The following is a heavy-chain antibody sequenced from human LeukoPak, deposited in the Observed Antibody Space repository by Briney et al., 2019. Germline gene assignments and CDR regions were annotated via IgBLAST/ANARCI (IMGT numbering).Heavy chain of an antibody. CDR1: GFTFSSYS. D-gene: IGHD5-18*01. CDR3: ARVPSYGYEGNWFDP. CDR2: ISGSGSAK. J-gene: IGHJ5*02. Sequence: PGGSLRLSCAASGFTFSSYSMSWIRQAPGKGLEWVSYISGSGSAKYYADSVEGRFTISRDNAKNSLYLQMNSLRAEDTAVYYCARVPSYGYEGNWFDPWGQGTLVTVSS. V-gene: IGHV3-48*04.